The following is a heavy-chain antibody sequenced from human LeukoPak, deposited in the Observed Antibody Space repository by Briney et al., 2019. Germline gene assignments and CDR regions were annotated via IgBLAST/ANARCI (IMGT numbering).Heavy chain of an antibody. D-gene: IGHD3-10*01. J-gene: IGHJ5*02. V-gene: IGHV1-2*02. CDR1: GYTFTSYG. CDR2: INPNSGGT. Sequence: ASVKVSCKASGYTFTSYGISWVRQAPGQGLEWMGWINPNSGGTIYAQKFQGRVTVTRDTSISTVYMELSRLRSDDTAVYYCARAPPITRGPFDPWGQGTLVTVSS. CDR3: ARAPPITRGPFDP.